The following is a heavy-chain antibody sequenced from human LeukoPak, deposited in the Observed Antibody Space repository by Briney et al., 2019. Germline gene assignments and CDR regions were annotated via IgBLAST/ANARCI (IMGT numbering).Heavy chain of an antibody. V-gene: IGHV3-30*04. CDR2: ISYDGSNK. Sequence: PGGSLRLSCAASGFTFSSYAMHWVRQAPGKGLEWVAVISYDGSNKYYADSVKGRFTISRDNSKNTLYLQMNSLRAEDTAVYYCASHANFEYSSSSGFDYWGQGTLVTVPS. CDR3: ASHANFEYSSSSGFDY. J-gene: IGHJ4*02. CDR1: GFTFSSYA. D-gene: IGHD6-6*01.